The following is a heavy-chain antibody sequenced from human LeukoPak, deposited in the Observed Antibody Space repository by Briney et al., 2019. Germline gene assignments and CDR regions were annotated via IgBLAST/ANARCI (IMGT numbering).Heavy chain of an antibody. D-gene: IGHD1-26*01. Sequence: PETLSLTCTVSGGSISSSSYYWGWIRQPPGKGLEWIGSIYYSGSTYYNPSLKSRVTISVDTSKNQFSLKLSSVTAADTAVYYCARQGGSYRRGDYWGQGTLVTVSS. J-gene: IGHJ4*02. CDR1: GGSISSSSYY. CDR3: ARQGGSYRRGDY. CDR2: IYYSGST. V-gene: IGHV4-39*01.